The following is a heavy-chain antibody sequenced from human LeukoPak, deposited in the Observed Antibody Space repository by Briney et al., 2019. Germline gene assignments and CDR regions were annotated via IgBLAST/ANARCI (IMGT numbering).Heavy chain of an antibody. Sequence: GASVKVSCKASGYTFTSYAMHWVRQAPGQGLEWMGWINPNSGGTNYAQKFQGRVTMTRDTSISTAYMELSRLRSDDTAVYYCARFLNSESVGINWFDPWGQGTLVTVSS. J-gene: IGHJ5*02. CDR2: INPNSGGT. D-gene: IGHD4-23*01. CDR1: GYTFTSYA. V-gene: IGHV1-2*02. CDR3: ARFLNSESVGINWFDP.